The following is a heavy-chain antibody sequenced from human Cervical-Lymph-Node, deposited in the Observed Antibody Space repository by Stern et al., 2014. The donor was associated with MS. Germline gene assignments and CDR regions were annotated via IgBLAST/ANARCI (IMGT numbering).Heavy chain of an antibody. CDR1: GFSFSNYA. CDR2: IAFDGGLE. D-gene: IGHD3-16*01. J-gene: IGHJ4*02. Sequence: VQLVESGGGVVQPGRSLRLSCAASGFSFSNYAMHWVRQPPGKGLEWLAVIAFDGGLEFYAGSVRGRFTISRDNSNTSLYLQMQSLRLEDTALYYCVRGGAISHFDNWGQGTLVTVSS. V-gene: IGHV3-30*01. CDR3: VRGGAISHFDN.